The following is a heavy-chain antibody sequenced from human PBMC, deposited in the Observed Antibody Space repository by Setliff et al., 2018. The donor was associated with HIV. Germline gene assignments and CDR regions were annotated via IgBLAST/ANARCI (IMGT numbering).Heavy chain of an antibody. D-gene: IGHD3-22*01. CDR2: IFYNGGS. CDR1: GGSMRSNY. CDR3: ARHASDYYDRSGFPPGFDY. J-gene: IGHJ4*02. Sequence: PSETLSLTCTVSGGSMRSNYWSWIRRPPGKGLEWIGYIFYNGGSNYNPSLKSRVTISVDTSKNQFSLKLTSVTAADTAVYYCARHASDYYDRSGFPPGFDYWGQGALVTVS. V-gene: IGHV4-59*08.